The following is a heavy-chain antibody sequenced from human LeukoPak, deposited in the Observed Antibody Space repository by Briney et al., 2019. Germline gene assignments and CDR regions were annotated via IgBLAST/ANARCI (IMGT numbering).Heavy chain of an antibody. CDR3: AKDETWIQLWWYFDY. Sequence: GSLRLSCAASGFTFSSYGMHWVRQAPGKGLEGVAVISYDGSNKYYGDSVKGRFTISRDNSKNTLYLQMNSLRAEDTAVYYCAKDETWIQLWWYFDYWGQGTLVTVSS. J-gene: IGHJ4*02. CDR2: ISYDGSNK. D-gene: IGHD5-18*01. V-gene: IGHV3-30*18. CDR1: GFTFSSYG.